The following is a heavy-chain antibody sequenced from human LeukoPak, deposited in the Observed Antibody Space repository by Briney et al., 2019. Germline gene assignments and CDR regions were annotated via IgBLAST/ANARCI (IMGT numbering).Heavy chain of an antibody. J-gene: IGHJ4*02. CDR1: GFTYSRYY. V-gene: IGHV3-7*01. CDR2: MKQDGSEK. CDR3: AREREYYYDSSGYGPAVY. D-gene: IGHD3-22*01. Sequence: GGPLRLPCAASGFTYSRYYKSWVPQAPGKGLEWVTNMKQDGSEKYYVGSVKGRFTISRDNAKNSLYLQMNSLRAEDTAVYYCAREREYYYDSSGYGPAVYWGQGTLVTVSS.